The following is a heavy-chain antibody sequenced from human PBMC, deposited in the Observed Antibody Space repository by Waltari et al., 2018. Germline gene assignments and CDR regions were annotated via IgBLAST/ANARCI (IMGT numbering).Heavy chain of an antibody. CDR3: ARWNIGADY. CDR1: GFTFSIYS. CDR2: INTRSTTI. D-gene: IGHD2-15*01. J-gene: IGHJ4*02. Sequence: EVQLVESGGGSVQPGGSRGLSCAASGFTFSIYSMIWVRQAPGKGLEWVSYINTRSTTIYYADSVKGRLTTSRDNAKNSLYLQMNSLRAEDTAVYYCARWNIGADYWGQGTLVTVSS. V-gene: IGHV3-48*04.